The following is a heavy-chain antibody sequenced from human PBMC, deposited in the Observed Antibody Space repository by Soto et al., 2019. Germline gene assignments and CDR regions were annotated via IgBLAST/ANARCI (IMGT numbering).Heavy chain of an antibody. V-gene: IGHV3-48*01. CDR3: ARITYSHHPWGLDY. CDR1: GFTFSSYS. J-gene: IGHJ4*02. Sequence: EVQLVESGGGLVQPGGSLRLSCAASGFTFSSYSLNWVRQAPGKGLEWVSYISSSSSPIYYAGSVKGRFTISRDNAKNSLYLQMNSLRAEDTAVYYCARITYSHHPWGLDYWGQGTLVTVSS. D-gene: IGHD1-20*01. CDR2: ISSSSSPI.